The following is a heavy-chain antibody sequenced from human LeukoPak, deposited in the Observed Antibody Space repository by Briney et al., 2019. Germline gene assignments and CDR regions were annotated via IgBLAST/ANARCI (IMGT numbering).Heavy chain of an antibody. CDR3: AKVLVAGSVLYFFDY. Sequence: GGSLRLSCAASGFTFSNYGMHWVRQAPGKGLEWGALISYDGSAKYYADSVKGRFTISRDNSKNTLFLQVDSLRAEDTAVYYCAKVLVAGSVLYFFDYWGQGALVTVSS. V-gene: IGHV3-30*18. J-gene: IGHJ4*02. D-gene: IGHD6-19*01. CDR2: ISYDGSAK. CDR1: GFTFSNYG.